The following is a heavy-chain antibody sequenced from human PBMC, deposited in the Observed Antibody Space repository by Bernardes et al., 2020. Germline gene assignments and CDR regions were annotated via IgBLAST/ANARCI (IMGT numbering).Heavy chain of an antibody. Sequence: WGSLRLSCAASGFTFSSYCMSWVRQAPGKGLEWVANIKQDGSEKYYVDSVKGRFTISRDNAKNSLYLQMNSLRAEDTAVYYCAQGAQGWNYWGQGTLVTVSS. D-gene: IGHD2-15*01. CDR3: AQGAQGWNY. CDR2: IKQDGSEK. CDR1: GFTFSSYC. J-gene: IGHJ4*02. V-gene: IGHV3-7*01.